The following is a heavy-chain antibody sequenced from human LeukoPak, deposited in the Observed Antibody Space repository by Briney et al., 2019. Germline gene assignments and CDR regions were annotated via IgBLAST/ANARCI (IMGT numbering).Heavy chain of an antibody. CDR3: ARVTHRSADAFDI. CDR1: GGTFSSYA. CDR2: ISGYNGNT. D-gene: IGHD1-14*01. Sequence: ASVKVSCKASGGTFSSYAISWVRQAPGQGLEWMGWISGYNGNTNYVQKFQGRLTMTTDTSTSTARMELRSLRSDDTAVYYCARVTHRSADAFDIWGQGTMVTVSS. V-gene: IGHV1-18*01. J-gene: IGHJ3*02.